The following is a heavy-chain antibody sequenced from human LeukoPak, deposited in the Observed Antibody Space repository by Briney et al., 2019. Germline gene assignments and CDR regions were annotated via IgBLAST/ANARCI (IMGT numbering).Heavy chain of an antibody. Sequence: PSETLSLTCTVSGGSISSGSYYWSWIRQPAGKGLEWIGRIYTSGSTNHNPSLKSRVTISVDTSKNQFSLKLSSVTAADTAVYYCARGGVLLGYFDYWGQGTLVTVSS. D-gene: IGHD1-26*01. J-gene: IGHJ4*02. CDR1: GGSISSGSYY. CDR2: IYTSGST. CDR3: ARGGVLLGYFDY. V-gene: IGHV4-61*02.